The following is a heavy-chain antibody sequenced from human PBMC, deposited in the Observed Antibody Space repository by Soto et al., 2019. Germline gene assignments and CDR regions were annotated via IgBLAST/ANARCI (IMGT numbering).Heavy chain of an antibody. CDR2: IYYSGST. J-gene: IGHJ4*02. V-gene: IGHV4-59*01. D-gene: IGHD2-15*01. CDR3: AREGICSGGSCYSGSYFDY. CDR1: GGSISSYY. Sequence: SETLSLTCTVSGGSISSYYWSWIRQPPGKGLEWIGYIYYSGSTNYDPSLKSRVTISVDTSKNQFSLKLSSVTAADTAVYYCAREGICSGGSCYSGSYFDYWGQGTLVTVSS.